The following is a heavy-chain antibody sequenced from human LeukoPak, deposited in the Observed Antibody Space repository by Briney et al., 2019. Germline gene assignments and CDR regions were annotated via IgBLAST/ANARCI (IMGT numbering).Heavy chain of an antibody. J-gene: IGHJ4*02. CDR1: GYTFTGYY. CDR3: ARGSLPSQNYYDSSGYYYEGDY. V-gene: IGHV1-8*02. D-gene: IGHD3-22*01. Sequence: ASVKVSCKASGYTFTGYYMHWVRQATGQGLEWMGWMNPNSGNTGYAQKFQGRVTMTRNTSISTAYMELSSLRSEDTAVYYCARGSLPSQNYYDSSGYYYEGDYWGQGTLVTVSS. CDR2: MNPNSGNT.